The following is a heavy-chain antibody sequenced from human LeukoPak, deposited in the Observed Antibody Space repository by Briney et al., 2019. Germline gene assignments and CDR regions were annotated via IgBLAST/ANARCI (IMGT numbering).Heavy chain of an antibody. J-gene: IGHJ4*02. D-gene: IGHD3-10*01. Sequence: PSETLSLTCAVYGGSFSGYYWSWIRQPPGKGLEWIGEINHSGSTNYNPSLKSRVTISVDTSKNQSSLKLSSVTAADTAVYYCARGGYYGSGSSFDYWGQGTLVTVSS. CDR3: ARGGYYGSGSSFDY. V-gene: IGHV4-34*01. CDR1: GGSFSGYY. CDR2: INHSGST.